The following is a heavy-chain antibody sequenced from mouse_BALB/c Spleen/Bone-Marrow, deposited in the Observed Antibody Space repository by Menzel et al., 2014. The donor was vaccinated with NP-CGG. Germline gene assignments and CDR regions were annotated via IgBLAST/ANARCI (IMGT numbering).Heavy chain of an antibody. CDR3: ARHWDWYFDV. CDR2: INPDSSTI. J-gene: IGHJ1*01. Sequence: EVKVVESGGGLVQPGGSLKLSCAASGFDFSRYWMSWVRQAPGKGLEWIGEINPDSSTINYTPSLKDKFIISRDNAKNTLFLQMSKVRSEDTALYYRARHWDWYFDVWGAGTPVTVSS. CDR1: GFDFSRYW. V-gene: IGHV4-1*02. D-gene: IGHD4-1*01.